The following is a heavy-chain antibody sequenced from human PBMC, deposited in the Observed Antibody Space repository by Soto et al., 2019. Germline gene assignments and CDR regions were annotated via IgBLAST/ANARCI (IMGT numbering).Heavy chain of an antibody. V-gene: IGHV3-23*01. CDR1: GFTFRDFA. J-gene: IGHJ3*02. Sequence: EVQLLESGGGLVQPGGSLRLSCVASGFTFRDFAMNWVRQAPGKGLEWVSGTSGSGGGTYYADSVKGRFTISRDNSQSTLYLQMNSLRVEDTAVYYCAKDRGEGELEGPNAFDIWGQGTMVTVSS. D-gene: IGHD3-10*01. CDR2: TSGSGGGT. CDR3: AKDRGEGELEGPNAFDI.